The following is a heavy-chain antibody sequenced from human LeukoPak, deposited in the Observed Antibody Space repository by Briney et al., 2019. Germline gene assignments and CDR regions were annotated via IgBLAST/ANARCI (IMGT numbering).Heavy chain of an antibody. CDR3: AREGSGSYNPQAFDY. Sequence: ASVKVSRKASRYTLTSYVISWVRPAPGQGREWMGWLSAYNGNTHYTQILQGRVTMTTDTYTSTAYMELRSLRSDDTAVYYCAREGSGSYNPQAFDYWGQGTLVTVSS. CDR1: RYTLTSYV. CDR2: LSAYNGNT. D-gene: IGHD3-10*01. V-gene: IGHV1-18*01. J-gene: IGHJ4*02.